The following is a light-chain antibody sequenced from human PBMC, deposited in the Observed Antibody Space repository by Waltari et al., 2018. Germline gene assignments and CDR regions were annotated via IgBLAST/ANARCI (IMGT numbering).Light chain of an antibody. CDR1: QSVVIN. CDR3: QQYNNWPLA. Sequence: ERVMTQSPATLSVSPGERVTLSCRASQSVVINLAWYQQKPGQAPRLLIYDTSTRATDIPARFSGSGSGTEFTLTISSLQSEDFAVYYCQQYNNWPLAFGRGTRLEIK. J-gene: IGKJ5*01. CDR2: DTS. V-gene: IGKV3-15*01.